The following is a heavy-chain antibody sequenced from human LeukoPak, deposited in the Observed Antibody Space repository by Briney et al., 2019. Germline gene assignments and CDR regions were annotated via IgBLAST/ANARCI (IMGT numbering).Heavy chain of an antibody. CDR2: ISADGFST. V-gene: IGHV3-43*02. J-gene: IGHJ4*02. D-gene: IGHD6-13*01. CDR1: GFNFVAYA. CDR3: AKDKAGTIVWYGRWAIGLFDY. Sequence: GGSLTLSSASSGFNFVAYAMHWVRLPSGMCVQWIYLISADGFSTYYADSVKGLSSITRDHSSNSFYLQLNSLTTHVTVFYYCAKDKAGTIVWYGRWAIGLFDYWGQGTLLTVSS.